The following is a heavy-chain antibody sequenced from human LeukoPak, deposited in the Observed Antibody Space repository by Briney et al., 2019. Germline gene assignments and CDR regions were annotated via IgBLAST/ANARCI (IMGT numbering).Heavy chain of an antibody. D-gene: IGHD3-22*01. Sequence: PGGSLRLSCAASGFTVSRNYMSWVRQAPGKGLEWVSVIYSGGSTYYADSVKGRFTISRDNSKNTLYLQMNSLRAEDTAVYYCARITYYYDSSGYYQNWFDPWGQGTLVTVSS. V-gene: IGHV3-53*01. CDR3: ARITYYYDSSGYYQNWFDP. CDR2: IYSGGST. CDR1: GFTVSRNY. J-gene: IGHJ5*02.